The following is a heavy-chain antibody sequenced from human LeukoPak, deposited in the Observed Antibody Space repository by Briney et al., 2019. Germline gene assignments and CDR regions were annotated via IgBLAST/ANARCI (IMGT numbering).Heavy chain of an antibody. D-gene: IGHD2-21*01. V-gene: IGHV1-18*04. Sequence: ASVKVSCKASGYSFTGHYIHWVRQAPGQGLEWMGWISAYNGNTNYAQKLQGRVTMTTDTSTSTAYMELRSLRSDDTAVYYCARSSSVTIPGYYFDYWGQGTLVTVSS. CDR3: ARSSSVTIPGYYFDY. CDR2: ISAYNGNT. J-gene: IGHJ4*02. CDR1: GYSFTGHY.